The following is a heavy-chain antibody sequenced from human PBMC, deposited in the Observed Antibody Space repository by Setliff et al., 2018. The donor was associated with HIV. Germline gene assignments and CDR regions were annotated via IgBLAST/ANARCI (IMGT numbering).Heavy chain of an antibody. CDR2: LYDTGRT. CDR3: VNSGYDGDYYYYYMDV. Sequence: PSETLSLTCSVSGGSVIKDNFYWGWIRQAPAKGLEWIGTLYDTGRTYYTPPLKSRVSIFVDTTKNEFSLNLRSVTAADTAVYFCVNSGYDGDYYYYYMDVWGKGTTVTVSS. D-gene: IGHD5-12*01. CDR1: GGSVIKDNFY. V-gene: IGHV4-39*01. J-gene: IGHJ6*03.